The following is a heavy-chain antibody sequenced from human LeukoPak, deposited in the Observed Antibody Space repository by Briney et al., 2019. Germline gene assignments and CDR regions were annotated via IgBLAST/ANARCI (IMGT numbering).Heavy chain of an antibody. V-gene: IGHV4-59*08. CDR2: VYYSGSA. CDR1: GDSVSSYY. J-gene: IGHJ4*02. D-gene: IGHD5-24*01. Sequence: PSQTLSPTCIVSGDSVSSYYWNWIRQPPGKVLEWIGHVYYSGSANYKPSLESRATLSLDTSKNQSSLKLSSVTAADTAVYYCARRRDGYNYNYFDYWGQGTLVTVSS. CDR3: ARRRDGYNYNYFDY.